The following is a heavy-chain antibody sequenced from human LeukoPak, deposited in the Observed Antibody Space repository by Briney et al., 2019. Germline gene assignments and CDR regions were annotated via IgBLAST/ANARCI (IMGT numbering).Heavy chain of an antibody. V-gene: IGHV3-23*05. CDR2: TSANGRDT. Sequence: GGSLRLSCAASGFTFTSFAMSWVRRSPGKRLEWVAATSANGRDTYHADSVKGRFTVSRDNSRNTLYLQMNGLRAEDTAEYYCAKADNYGSGSYFPYDAFDIWGQGTMVTVSS. CDR1: GFTFTSFA. D-gene: IGHD3-10*01. CDR3: AKADNYGSGSYFPYDAFDI. J-gene: IGHJ3*02.